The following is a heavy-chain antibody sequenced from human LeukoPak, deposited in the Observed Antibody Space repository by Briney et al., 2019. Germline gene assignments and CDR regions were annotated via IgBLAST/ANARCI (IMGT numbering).Heavy chain of an antibody. CDR1: GFTFSNAW. Sequence: GGSLRLSCAASGFTFSNAWMSWVRQAPGKGLEWVGRIKSKTDDGTTDYAAPVKGRFTISRDDSKNTLYLQMNSLKTEDTAVYYCTTEIQYWGQGTLVTVSS. D-gene: IGHD5-18*01. CDR2: IKSKTDDGTT. CDR3: TTEIQY. J-gene: IGHJ4*02. V-gene: IGHV3-15*01.